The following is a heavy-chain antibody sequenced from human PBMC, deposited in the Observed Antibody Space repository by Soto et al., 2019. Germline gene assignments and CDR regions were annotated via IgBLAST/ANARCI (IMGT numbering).Heavy chain of an antibody. J-gene: IGHJ5*02. CDR1: KFIFSSYA. V-gene: IGHV3-23*01. CDR3: AKETGNYGSNWFDP. CDR2: TSGSGDST. D-gene: IGHD1-7*01. Sequence: GGSLRLSCAASKFIFSSYAMSWVRQAPGKGLEWVSTTSGSGDSTYYADSVKGRFTISRDNSKNTLHLHMDSLRAEDTAFYYCAKETGNYGSNWFDPWGQGTLVTVSS.